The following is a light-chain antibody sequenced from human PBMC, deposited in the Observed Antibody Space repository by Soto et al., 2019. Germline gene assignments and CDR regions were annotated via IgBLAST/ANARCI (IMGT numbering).Light chain of an antibody. V-gene: IGLV2-14*01. CDR1: SSDVGTYNY. Sequence: QSVLTQPASVSGSPGQSITISCTRISSDVGTYNYVSWYQLHPGKAPKLMIYEVNNRPSGVSHRFSGSKSGNTASLTFSGLQPEDEADYYCSSYASSGAVVFGGGTKLTVL. CDR2: EVN. CDR3: SSYASSGAVV. J-gene: IGLJ3*02.